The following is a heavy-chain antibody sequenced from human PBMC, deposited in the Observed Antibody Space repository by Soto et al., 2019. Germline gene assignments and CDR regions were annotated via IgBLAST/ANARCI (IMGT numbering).Heavy chain of an antibody. D-gene: IGHD5-12*01. CDR1: GGSISISNW. V-gene: IGHV4-4*02. CDR3: ARDHSGYDFGY. CDR2: IYHSGST. Sequence: NPSETLSLTCAVSGGSISISNWCSWVRQPPGKGLEWIGEIYHSGSTNYNPSLKSRVTISVDKSKNQFSLKLSSVTAADTAVYYCARDHSGYDFGYWGQGTLVTVSS. J-gene: IGHJ4*02.